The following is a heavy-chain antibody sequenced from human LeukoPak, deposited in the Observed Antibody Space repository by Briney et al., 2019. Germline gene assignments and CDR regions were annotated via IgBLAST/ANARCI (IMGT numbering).Heavy chain of an antibody. D-gene: IGHD1-14*01. J-gene: IGHJ6*03. CDR3: ANHNRDV. V-gene: IGHV3-15*01. Sequence: PGGSLRLSCAASGFTFSNAWMSWVRQAPGKGLEWIARIKSKSEGGTRDYAAPVKGRFTISSDDSENTVYLQMNSLKTEDTAVYYCANHNRDVWGKGTTVTVSS. CDR2: IKSKSEGGTR. CDR1: GFTFSNAW.